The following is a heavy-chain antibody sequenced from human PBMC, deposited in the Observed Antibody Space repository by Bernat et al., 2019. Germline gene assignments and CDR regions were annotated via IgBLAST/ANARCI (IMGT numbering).Heavy chain of an antibody. Sequence: QLQLQESGPGLVKPSETLSLTCTVSGGSISSSSYYWGWIRQPPGKGLEWIGSIYYSGSTYYNPSLKSRVTISVDTSKNQFSLKLSSVTAADTAVYYCARLGGSPYYDSSGYYYRYYFDYWGQGTLVTVSS. CDR1: GGSISSSSYY. CDR3: ARLGGSPYYDSSGYYYRYYFDY. D-gene: IGHD3-22*01. V-gene: IGHV4-39*01. J-gene: IGHJ4*02. CDR2: IYYSGST.